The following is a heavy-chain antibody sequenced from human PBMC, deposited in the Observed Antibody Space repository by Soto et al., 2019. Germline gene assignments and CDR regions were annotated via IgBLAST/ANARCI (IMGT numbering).Heavy chain of an antibody. CDR1: GYTFINYR. Sequence: GASVKVSCKASGYTFINYRISWVRQAPGQGLEWLGWINTYSDRTNYAQEFQGRVSMTTEKSTSTVYMELRSLRSGDTALYYCARDYTGRGYFDHWGQGSLVTVSS. V-gene: IGHV1-18*04. CDR3: ARDYTGRGYFDH. CDR2: INTYSDRT. J-gene: IGHJ4*02. D-gene: IGHD2-8*02.